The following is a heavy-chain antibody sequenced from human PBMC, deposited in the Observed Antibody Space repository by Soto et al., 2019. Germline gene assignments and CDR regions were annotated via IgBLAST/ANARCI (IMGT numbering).Heavy chain of an antibody. D-gene: IGHD2-15*01. J-gene: IGHJ6*02. CDR2: ISSSSSYT. Sequence: QVQLVESGGGLVKPGGSLRLSCAASGFTFSDYYMSWIRQAPGKGLEWVSYISSSSSYTNYADSVKGRFTISRDNAKNSLYLQMNGLRAEDTAVYYCASCSGGSCSVGMDVWGQGTTVTVSS. CDR1: GFTFSDYY. CDR3: ASCSGGSCSVGMDV. V-gene: IGHV3-11*05.